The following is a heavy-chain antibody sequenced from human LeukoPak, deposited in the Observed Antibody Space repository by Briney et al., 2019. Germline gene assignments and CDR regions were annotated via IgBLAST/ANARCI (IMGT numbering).Heavy chain of an antibody. V-gene: IGHV5-51*01. D-gene: IGHD1-7*01. J-gene: IGHJ6*03. CDR2: IYPNDSDT. CDR3: ARHKSNWNYVSFYYYYYMDV. Sequence: GESLKISCKGSGYSFTNYWIGWVRQMPGKGLEWMGIIYPNDSDTGYSPSFQGQVTISADKPISTAYLQWSSLKASDTAMYYCARHKSNWNYVSFYYYYYMDVWGKGTTVTVSS. CDR1: GYSFTNYW.